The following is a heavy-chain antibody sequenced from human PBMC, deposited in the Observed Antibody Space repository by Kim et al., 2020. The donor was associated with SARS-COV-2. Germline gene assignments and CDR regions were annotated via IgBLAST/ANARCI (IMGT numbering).Heavy chain of an antibody. V-gene: IGHV3-21*01. CDR2: ISSSSSYI. CDR3: ARDLWHTYYYDSSGADAFDI. J-gene: IGHJ3*02. Sequence: GGSLRLSCAASGFTFSSYSMNWVRQAPGKGLEWVSSISSSSSYIYYADSVKGLFTISRDNAKNSLYLQMNSLRAEDTAVYYCARDLWHTYYYDSSGADAFDIWGQGTMVTVSS. CDR1: GFTFSSYS. D-gene: IGHD3-22*01.